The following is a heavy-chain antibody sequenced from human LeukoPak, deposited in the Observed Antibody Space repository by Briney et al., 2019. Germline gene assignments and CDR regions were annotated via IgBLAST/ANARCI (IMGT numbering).Heavy chain of an antibody. V-gene: IGHV3-21*01. CDR2: INNDGSYI. CDR3: ARERNAVARGFDY. D-gene: IGHD6-19*01. CDR1: GFIFSNSA. J-gene: IGHJ4*02. Sequence: GGSLRLSCAASGFIFSNSAMNWVRQAPGKGLEWVSSINNDGSYIYYAGSVKGRFTISRDNAKNSLYLQMNSLRAEDTAVYYCARERNAVARGFDYWGQGTLVTVSS.